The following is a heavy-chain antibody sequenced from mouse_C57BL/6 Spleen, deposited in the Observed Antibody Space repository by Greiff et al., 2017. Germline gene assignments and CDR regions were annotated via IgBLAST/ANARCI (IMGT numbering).Heavy chain of an antibody. CDR1: GFTFSSYG. J-gene: IGHJ1*03. D-gene: IGHD2-3*01. CDR3: ARDGYHVPLYWYFDV. CDR2: ISSGGSYT. Sequence: EVQRVESGGDLVKPGGSLKLSCAASGFTFSSYGLSWVRQTPDKRLEWVATISSGGSYTYYPDSVKGRFTISRDNAKNTLYLQMSSLKSEDTAMYYCARDGYHVPLYWYFDVWGTGTTVTVSS. V-gene: IGHV5-6*01.